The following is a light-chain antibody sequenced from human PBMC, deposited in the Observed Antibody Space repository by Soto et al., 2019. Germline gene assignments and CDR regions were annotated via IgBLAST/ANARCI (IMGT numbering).Light chain of an antibody. CDR1: QAIASG. Sequence: AIQLTQSPSSLAASTGDRVTITCRASQAIASGLAWYQRKPGKAPKLLIQDASSLESGVPSRFSGSGSGTDFTLTISSLQPEDFATYHCQQVNSYPFTFGGGTKLEI. J-gene: IGKJ2*01. CDR3: QQVNSYPFT. V-gene: IGKV1-13*02. CDR2: DAS.